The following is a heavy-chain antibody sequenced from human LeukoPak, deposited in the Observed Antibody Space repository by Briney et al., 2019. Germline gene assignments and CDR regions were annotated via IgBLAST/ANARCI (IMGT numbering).Heavy chain of an antibody. CDR1: GGSISSYY. CDR3: ARNGRYYGSGSYSY. Sequence: SETLSLTCTVSGGSISSYYWTWIRQPPGKGLEWIGCIHYSGKNNYNPSLKSRVTISVDTSKNQLSLKMSSVTAADTAVYYCARNGRYYGSGSYSYWGQGTLVTVSS. D-gene: IGHD3-10*01. J-gene: IGHJ4*02. CDR2: IHYSGKN. V-gene: IGHV4-59*01.